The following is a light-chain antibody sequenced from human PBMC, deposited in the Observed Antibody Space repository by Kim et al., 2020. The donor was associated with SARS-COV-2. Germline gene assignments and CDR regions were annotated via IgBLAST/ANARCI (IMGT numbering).Light chain of an antibody. V-gene: IGLV1-47*01. CDR3: AAWDDSLSGWV. J-gene: IGLJ3*02. Sequence: GQTATISCSGSSSNIGSNYVYWYQQLPGTAPKLLIYRNNQRPSGVPDRFSGSKSGTSASLAISGLRSEDEADYYCAAWDDSLSGWVFGGGTQLTVL. CDR1: SSNIGSNY. CDR2: RNN.